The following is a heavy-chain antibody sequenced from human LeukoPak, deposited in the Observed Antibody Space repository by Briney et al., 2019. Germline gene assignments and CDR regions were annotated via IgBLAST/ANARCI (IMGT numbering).Heavy chain of an antibody. CDR3: ARMVSSSHFDY. CDR2: IYYSGST. V-gene: IGHV4-59*01. CDR1: GGSISSYY. Sequence: SETLSLTCTVSGGSISSYYLSWIRQPAGKGLEWIGYIYYSGSTNYNPSLKSRVTISVDTSKNQFSLKLSSVTAADTAVYYCARMVSSSHFDYWGQGTLVTVSS. J-gene: IGHJ4*02. D-gene: IGHD6-6*01.